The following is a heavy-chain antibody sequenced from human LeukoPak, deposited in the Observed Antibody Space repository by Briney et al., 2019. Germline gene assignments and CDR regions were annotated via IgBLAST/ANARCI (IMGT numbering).Heavy chain of an antibody. J-gene: IGHJ6*03. CDR1: GFTFRTFW. D-gene: IGHD3-10*01. Sequence: AGGSLRLSCTASGFTFRTFWMHWVRQPPGKGLVWVSRISGDGNTTDYADSVKGRFTISRDNAKNTVYLQMNRLRVEDTAVYYCARGGYGSGSYYNSYYYYYMDVWGKGTTVTVSS. V-gene: IGHV3-74*01. CDR2: ISGDGNTT. CDR3: ARGGYGSGSYYNSYYYYYMDV.